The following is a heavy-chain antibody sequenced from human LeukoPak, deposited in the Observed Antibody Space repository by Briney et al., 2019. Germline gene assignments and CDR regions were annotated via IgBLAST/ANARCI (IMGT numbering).Heavy chain of an antibody. CDR3: ARGTTVVTPGY. Sequence: GGSLRLSCAASGFTFTNNYMSWVRQAPGKGLEWVSVIYSGGSTYYADSVKGRFTISRDTSKNTLFLQMNSLRAEDTAVYYCARGTTVVTPGYWGQGTLVTVSS. V-gene: IGHV3-53*01. D-gene: IGHD4-23*01. J-gene: IGHJ4*02. CDR1: GFTFTNNY. CDR2: IYSGGST.